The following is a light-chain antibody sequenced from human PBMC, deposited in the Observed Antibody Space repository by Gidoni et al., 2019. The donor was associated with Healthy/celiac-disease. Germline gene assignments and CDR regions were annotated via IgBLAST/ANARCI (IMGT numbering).Light chain of an antibody. Sequence: EIVLTQSPATLSLSPGERATLSCSASQSVSSYLAWYQQKPGQAPRLLIYDASNRATGIPARFRGSGSGTDFTLTISSLEPEDFAVYYCQQRSNWRLTFGGGTKVEIK. CDR2: DAS. V-gene: IGKV3-11*01. CDR1: QSVSSY. J-gene: IGKJ4*01. CDR3: QQRSNWRLT.